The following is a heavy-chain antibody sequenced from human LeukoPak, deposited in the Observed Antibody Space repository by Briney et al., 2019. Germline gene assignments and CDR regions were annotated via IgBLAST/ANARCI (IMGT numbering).Heavy chain of an antibody. V-gene: IGHV3-48*04. J-gene: IGHJ4*02. D-gene: IGHD1-26*01. Sequence: GGSLRLSCAASGFTFSSYSMNWVRQAPGKGLEWVSYISSSSRTIYYADSVKGRFTISRDNAKNSLYLQMNSLRAEDTAVYYCARSELNSGSYGYWGQGTLVTVSS. CDR2: ISSSSRTI. CDR1: GFTFSSYS. CDR3: ARSELNSGSYGY.